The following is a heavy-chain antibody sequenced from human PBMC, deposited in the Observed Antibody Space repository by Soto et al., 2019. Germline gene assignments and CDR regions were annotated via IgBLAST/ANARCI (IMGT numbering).Heavy chain of an antibody. Sequence: QVQLQESGPGLVKPSETLSLTCTVSGGSISSYYWSWIRQPPGKGLEWIGYIYYSGSTNYNPSLKSRVTISVDTSKNQFSLKLSSVTAADTAVYYCARAAYCGGDCYNPYSDYWGQGTLVTVSS. J-gene: IGHJ4*02. CDR2: IYYSGST. D-gene: IGHD2-21*02. CDR3: ARAAYCGGDCYNPYSDY. V-gene: IGHV4-59*01. CDR1: GGSISSYY.